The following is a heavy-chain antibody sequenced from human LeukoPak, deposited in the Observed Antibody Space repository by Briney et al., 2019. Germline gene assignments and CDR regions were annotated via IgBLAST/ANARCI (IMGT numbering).Heavy chain of an antibody. V-gene: IGHV4-59*01. CDR2: IYYNGSA. CDR1: GASMNDYY. Sequence: PSETQSLTCIVSGASMNDYYWSWIRQPPGKGLEWIGYIYYNGSASYKTSLKSRVSISRDTSKNNFSLKLKSVTAADTAVYYCARLRFLEWFSAYYGMEVWGQGTTVVVSS. J-gene: IGHJ6*02. CDR3: ARLRFLEWFSAYYGMEV. D-gene: IGHD3-3*01.